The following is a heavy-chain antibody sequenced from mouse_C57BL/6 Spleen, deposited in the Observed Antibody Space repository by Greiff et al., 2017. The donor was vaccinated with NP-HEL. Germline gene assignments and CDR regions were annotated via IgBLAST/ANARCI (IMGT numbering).Heavy chain of an antibody. CDR3: AVYEGYYVGFAY. D-gene: IGHD2-3*01. V-gene: IGHV1-52*01. J-gene: IGHJ3*01. Sequence: QVQLQQPGAELVRPGSSVKLSCKASGYTFTSYWMHWVKQRPIQGLEWIGNIDPSDSETHYNQKFKDKATLTVDKSSSTAYMQLSSLTSEDSAVYYCAVYEGYYVGFAYWGQGTLVTVSA. CDR2: IDPSDSET. CDR1: GYTFTSYW.